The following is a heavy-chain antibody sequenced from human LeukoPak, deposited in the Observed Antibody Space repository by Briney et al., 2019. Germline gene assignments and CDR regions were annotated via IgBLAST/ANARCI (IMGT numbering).Heavy chain of an antibody. CDR1: GYTFTSHG. Sequence: ASVKVSCKASGYTFTSHGISWVRQAPGQGLEWMGWISAYNGNTNYAQKLQGRVTMTTDTSTSTAYMELRSLRSDDTAVYYCATTYYYDSSGYSSLWYWGQGTLVTVSS. D-gene: IGHD3-22*01. J-gene: IGHJ4*02. V-gene: IGHV1-18*01. CDR3: ATTYYYDSSGYSSLWY. CDR2: ISAYNGNT.